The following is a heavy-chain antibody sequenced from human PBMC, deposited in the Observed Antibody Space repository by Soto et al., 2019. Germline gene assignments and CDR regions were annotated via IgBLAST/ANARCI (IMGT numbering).Heavy chain of an antibody. Sequence: QVQLVQSGAEVKKPGASVKVSCKASGYIFTGYYMHWVRQAPGQGLEWMGWINPNSGGTNYAQKFQGRVTMTRDTSISTAYMELGRLRSDDTAVYYCARDVPSGSYNWFDPWGQGTLVTVSS. V-gene: IGHV1-2*02. CDR1: GYIFTGYY. J-gene: IGHJ5*02. CDR2: INPNSGGT. D-gene: IGHD1-26*01. CDR3: ARDVPSGSYNWFDP.